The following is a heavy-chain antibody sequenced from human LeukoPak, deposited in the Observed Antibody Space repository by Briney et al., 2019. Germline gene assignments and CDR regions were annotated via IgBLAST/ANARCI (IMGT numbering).Heavy chain of an antibody. J-gene: IGHJ4*02. D-gene: IGHD3-10*01. CDR3: AKSTRGSGSYGYLDH. V-gene: IGHV3-23*01. CDR2: ISAGGGAT. Sequence: GVSLRLSCAASEFTYSNYAMTWVRQAPGKGLEWVSTISAGGGATYDADSVKGRFTISRDNSKNTLYLQMNSLRAEDTAAYYCAKSTRGSGSYGYLDHWGQGTLVTVSS. CDR1: EFTYSNYA.